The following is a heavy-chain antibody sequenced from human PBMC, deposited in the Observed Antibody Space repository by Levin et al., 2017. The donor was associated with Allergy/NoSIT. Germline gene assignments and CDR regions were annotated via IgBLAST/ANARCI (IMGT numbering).Heavy chain of an antibody. CDR3: ARDLGSSTWWGWFDP. J-gene: IGHJ5*02. CDR1: GFTFSRSG. D-gene: IGHD6-13*01. V-gene: IGHV3-7*04. CDR2: IKEDGSGE. Sequence: GESLKISCVASGFTFSRSGMAWVRQAPGEGLEWVANIKEDGSGENYVGSAKGRFTISRDNAKESLYLEMNSLRAEDTAVYYCARDLGSSTWWGWFDPWGQGTRVTVSS.